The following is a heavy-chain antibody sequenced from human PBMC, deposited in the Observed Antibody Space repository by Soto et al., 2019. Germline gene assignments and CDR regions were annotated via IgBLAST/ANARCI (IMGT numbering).Heavy chain of an antibody. CDR1: GFTFSSYS. CDR3: ARGVFPEVGSYGDYVAFDY. J-gene: IGHJ4*02. D-gene: IGHD4-17*01. V-gene: IGHV3-48*01. Sequence: GGSLRLSCAASGFTFSSYSMNWVRQAPGKGLEWVSYISSSSSTIYYADSVKGRFTISRDNAKNSLYLQMNSLRAEDTAVYYCARGVFPEVGSYGDYVAFDYWGQGTLVTVSS. CDR2: ISSSSSTI.